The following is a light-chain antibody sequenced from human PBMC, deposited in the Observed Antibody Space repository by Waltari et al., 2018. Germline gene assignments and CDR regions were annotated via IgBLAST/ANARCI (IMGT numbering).Light chain of an antibody. CDR1: KLGDKY. CDR2: QDS. CDR3: QAWDSSTGV. Sequence: SYELTQPPSVSVSPGQTASITCSGDKLGDKYACWYQQKPGQSPVLVIYQDSKRPSGIPGRFSGSNYGNTATLTFSGTQAMDEADYYCQAWDSSTGVFGTGTKVTVL. J-gene: IGLJ1*01. V-gene: IGLV3-1*01.